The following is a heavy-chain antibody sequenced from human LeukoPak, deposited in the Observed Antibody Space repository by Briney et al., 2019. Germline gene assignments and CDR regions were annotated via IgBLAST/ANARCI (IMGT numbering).Heavy chain of an antibody. J-gene: IGHJ5*02. CDR1: GGSISSYY. CDR2: IYYSGST. Sequence: PSETLSLTCTASGGSISSYYWSWIRQPPGKGLEWIGYIYYSGSTNYNPSLKSRVTISVDTSKNQFSLKLSSVTAADTAVYYCASIAAAANWFDPWGQGTLVTVSS. CDR3: ASIAAAANWFDP. D-gene: IGHD6-13*01. V-gene: IGHV4-59*01.